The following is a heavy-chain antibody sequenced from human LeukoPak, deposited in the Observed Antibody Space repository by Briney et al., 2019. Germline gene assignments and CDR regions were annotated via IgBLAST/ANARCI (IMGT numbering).Heavy chain of an antibody. J-gene: IGHJ4*02. D-gene: IGHD7-27*01. CDR2: IYYSGST. V-gene: IGHV4-30-4*01. CDR3: ARDWHLGY. Sequence: PSETLSLTCTVSGGSIRSGDYYWGWIRQPPGKGLEWIGNIYYSGSTSYNPSLKSRVTISVDTSNNQFSLTLTSVSAADTAMYYCARDWHLGYWGQGTLVTVSS. CDR1: GGSIRSGDYY.